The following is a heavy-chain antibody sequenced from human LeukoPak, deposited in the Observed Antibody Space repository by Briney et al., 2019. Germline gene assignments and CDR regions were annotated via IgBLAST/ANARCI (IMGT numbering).Heavy chain of an antibody. J-gene: IGHJ5*02. CDR2: INHSGST. D-gene: IGHD1-20*01. CDR1: GGSFSGYY. Sequence: SETLSLTCAVYGGSFSGYYWSWIRQPPGKGLEWIGEINHSGSTNYNPSLKSRVTISVDTSKNQFSLKLSSVTAADTAVYYCARGQGGGNWKNWFDPWGQGTLVTAS. CDR3: ARGQGGGNWKNWFDP. V-gene: IGHV4-34*01.